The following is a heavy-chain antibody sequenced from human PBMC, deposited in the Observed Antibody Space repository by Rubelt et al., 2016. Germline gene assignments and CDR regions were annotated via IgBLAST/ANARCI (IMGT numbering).Heavy chain of an antibody. CDR1: TFSSNW. V-gene: IGHV3-74*01. CDR3: ATVPYYDYGMDV. CDR2: INSDGSST. Sequence: TFSSNWMVWVRQAPGKGLVWVSRINSDGSSTDYADSVKGRFTISRDNAKNTLYLQINSLRGEDTAVYYCATVPYYDYGMDVWGQGTTVTVSS. J-gene: IGHJ6*02.